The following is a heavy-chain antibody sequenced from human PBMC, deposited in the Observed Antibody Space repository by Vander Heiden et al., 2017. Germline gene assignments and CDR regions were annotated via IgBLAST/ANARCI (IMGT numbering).Heavy chain of an antibody. D-gene: IGHD2-21*01. Sequence: EVQLVESGGGLVQPGGSLRLSCAASVFTFSSYWMTWVRQAPRKGLEWVANIKKDGSEKYYVDSVKGRFTISRDNAKNSVYLHMNSLRAEDTAVYYCARVWWLVDYWGQGTLVTVSS. J-gene: IGHJ4*02. CDR3: ARVWWLVDY. CDR1: VFTFSSYW. V-gene: IGHV3-7*01. CDR2: IKKDGSEK.